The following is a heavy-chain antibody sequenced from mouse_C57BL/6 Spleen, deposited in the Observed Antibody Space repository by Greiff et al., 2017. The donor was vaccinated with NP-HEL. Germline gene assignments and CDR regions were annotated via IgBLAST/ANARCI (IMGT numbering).Heavy chain of an antibody. Sequence: EVQVVESGGGLVKPGGSLKLSCAASGFTFSDYGMHWVRQAPEKGLEWVAYISSGSSTIYYADTVKGRFTISRDNAKNTLFLQMTSLRSEDTAMYYCAREDDYGSSWNAMDYWGQGTSVTVSS. CDR3: AREDDYGSSWNAMDY. D-gene: IGHD1-1*01. CDR2: ISSGSSTI. J-gene: IGHJ4*01. CDR1: GFTFSDYG. V-gene: IGHV5-17*01.